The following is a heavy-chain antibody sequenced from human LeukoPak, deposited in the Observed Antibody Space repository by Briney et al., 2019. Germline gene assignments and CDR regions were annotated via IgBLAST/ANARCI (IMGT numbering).Heavy chain of an antibody. J-gene: IGHJ3*01. Sequence: GESLRLSCGASGFTFNDYYMTWIRQAPGKGLEWVSYISTHGSIIYYADSVKGRFTISRDNANNSLYLQMNSLRAEDTAVYYCARFNSGPKAYDVWGQGTMVTFSS. V-gene: IGHV3-11*04. CDR2: ISTHGSII. CDR3: ARFNSGPKAYDV. D-gene: IGHD1-26*01. CDR1: GFTFNDYY.